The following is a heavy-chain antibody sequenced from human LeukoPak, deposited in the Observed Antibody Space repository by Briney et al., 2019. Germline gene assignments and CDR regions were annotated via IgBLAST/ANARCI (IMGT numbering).Heavy chain of an antibody. V-gene: IGHV3-7*01. CDR2: IKQDGSET. CDR1: GFTFSNSW. Sequence: GGSLRLSCAASGFTFSNSWMSWVRQAPGKGLEWVANIKQDGSETYYVDSLKGRFTISRDNAKNSLYLQMNSLRAEDTAVYYCARVDYWGQGTLVTVSS. J-gene: IGHJ4*02. CDR3: ARVDY.